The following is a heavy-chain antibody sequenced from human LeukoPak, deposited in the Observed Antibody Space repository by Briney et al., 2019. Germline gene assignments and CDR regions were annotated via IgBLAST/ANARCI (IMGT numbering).Heavy chain of an antibody. Sequence: SQTLSLTCTVSGGSISSGGYYWSWIRQHPGKGLEWIGYIYYSGSTYYNPSLKSRVTISVDTPKNQFSLKLSSVTAADTAVYYCARERKGLVVPAYFDYWGQGTLVTVSS. CDR3: ARERKGLVVPAYFDY. CDR1: GGSISSGGYY. V-gene: IGHV4-31*03. D-gene: IGHD2-2*01. J-gene: IGHJ4*02. CDR2: IYYSGST.